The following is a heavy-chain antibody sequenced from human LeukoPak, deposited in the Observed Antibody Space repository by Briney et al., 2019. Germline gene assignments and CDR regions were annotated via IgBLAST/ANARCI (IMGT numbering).Heavy chain of an antibody. CDR3: ARVGRYCSSTSCYMWGNNWFDP. D-gene: IGHD2-2*02. J-gene: IGHJ5*02. CDR2: INHSGST. Sequence: SETLSLTCAVYGGSFSGYYWSWIRQPPGTGLEWIGEINHSGSTNYNPSLKSRVSISVDTSKNQFSLKLSSVTAADTAVYYCARVGRYCSSTSCYMWGNNWFDPWGQGTLVTVSS. CDR1: GGSFSGYY. V-gene: IGHV4-34*01.